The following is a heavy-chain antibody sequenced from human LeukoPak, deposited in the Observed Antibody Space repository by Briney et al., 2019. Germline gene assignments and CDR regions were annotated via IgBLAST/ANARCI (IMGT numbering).Heavy chain of an antibody. V-gene: IGHV3-53*01. J-gene: IGHJ6*02. CDR2: MHSTGTT. CDR1: GFTFSSYG. CDR3: ARGGASGRGYYYYYGMDV. Sequence: GGSLRLSCAASGFTFSSYGMHWVRQAPGKGLEWVSIMHSTGTTYYADSVKGRFTFSRDDSKNTLYLQMNSLRAEDTAVYYCARGGASGRGYYYYYGMDVWGQGTTVTVSS. D-gene: IGHD2-15*01.